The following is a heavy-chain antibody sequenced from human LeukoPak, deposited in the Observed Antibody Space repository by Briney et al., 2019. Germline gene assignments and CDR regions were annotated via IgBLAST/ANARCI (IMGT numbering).Heavy chain of an antibody. Sequence: GGSLRLSCAASGFIFSTYNIDWVRQAPGKGLEWVSSISSSSSYIYYADSVKGRFTISRDNAKNSLYLQMNSLRAEDTAVYYCARDRARGTQTLYYYYYMDVWGKGTTVTVSS. CDR2: ISSSSSYI. CDR3: ARDRARGTQTLYYYYYMDV. D-gene: IGHD1-14*01. CDR1: GFIFSTYN. J-gene: IGHJ6*03. V-gene: IGHV3-21*01.